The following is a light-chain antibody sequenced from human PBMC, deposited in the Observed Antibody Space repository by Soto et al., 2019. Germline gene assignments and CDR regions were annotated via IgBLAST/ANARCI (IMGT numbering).Light chain of an antibody. J-gene: IGLJ2*01. V-gene: IGLV1-51*01. CDR3: GTWDSSLSVV. Sequence: SVLPQPPSLSAAPGQKVTISCSGSSSNIGNNYVSWYQQLPGTAPKLLIYDNNKRPSGIPDRFSGSKSGTSATLGITGLQTGDEADYYCGTWDSSLSVVFGGGTQLTVL. CDR2: DNN. CDR1: SSNIGNNY.